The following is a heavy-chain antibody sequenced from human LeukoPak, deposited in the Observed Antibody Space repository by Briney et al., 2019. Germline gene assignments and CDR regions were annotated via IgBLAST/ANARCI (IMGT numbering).Heavy chain of an antibody. Sequence: PSETLSLTCAVYGGSFSGYYWSWIRQPPGKGLEWIGEINHSGSTNYNPSLKSRVTISVDTSKNQFSLKLSSVTAADTAVYYCARHGGVGRESPSGYEPELAPRHWFDPWGQGTLVTVSS. D-gene: IGHD5-12*01. CDR2: INHSGST. CDR1: GGSFSGYY. V-gene: IGHV4-34*01. J-gene: IGHJ5*02. CDR3: ARHGGVGRESPSGYEPELAPRHWFDP.